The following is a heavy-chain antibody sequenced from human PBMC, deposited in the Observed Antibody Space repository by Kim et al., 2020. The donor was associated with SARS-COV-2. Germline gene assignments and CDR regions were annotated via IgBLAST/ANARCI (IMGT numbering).Heavy chain of an antibody. D-gene: IGHD1-26*01. J-gene: IGHJ4*02. CDR3: ARAEEWELVDH. CDR2: ISYDGSNK. CDR1: GFTFSSYA. Sequence: GGSLRLSCAASGFTFSSYAMHWVRQAPGKGLEWVAVISYDGSNKYYADSVKGRFTISRDNSKNTLYLQMNSLRAEDTAVYYCARAEEWELVDHWGQGTLVTAS. V-gene: IGHV3-30*04.